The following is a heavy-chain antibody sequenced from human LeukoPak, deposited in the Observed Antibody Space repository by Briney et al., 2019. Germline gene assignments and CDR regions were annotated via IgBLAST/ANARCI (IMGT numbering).Heavy chain of an antibody. Sequence: PGGSLRLSCAASGFTFSSYWMSWVRHAPGKGLEWVANMKQDGSEKYYVDSVKGRFTISRDNAKNSLYLQMNSLRAEDTAVYYCARTNDFWSGYYQYYFDYWGQGTLVTVSS. CDR1: GFTFSSYW. J-gene: IGHJ4*02. D-gene: IGHD3-3*01. V-gene: IGHV3-7*01. CDR3: ARTNDFWSGYYQYYFDY. CDR2: MKQDGSEK.